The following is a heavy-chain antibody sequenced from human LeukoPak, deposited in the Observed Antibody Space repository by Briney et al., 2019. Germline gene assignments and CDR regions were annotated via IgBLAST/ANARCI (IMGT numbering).Heavy chain of an antibody. J-gene: IGHJ4*02. V-gene: IGHV3-21*01. Sequence: GGSLRLSCAASGFTLSSYSMDWVRQAPGKGLEWVSSISSTSTYIYYADLVKGRFTISRNNAKNSLYLQMNSLRAEDTAVYYCARLHYDDTSVSSWGQGTLVTVSS. D-gene: IGHD3-22*01. CDR1: GFTLSSYS. CDR3: ARLHYDDTSVSS. CDR2: ISSTSTYI.